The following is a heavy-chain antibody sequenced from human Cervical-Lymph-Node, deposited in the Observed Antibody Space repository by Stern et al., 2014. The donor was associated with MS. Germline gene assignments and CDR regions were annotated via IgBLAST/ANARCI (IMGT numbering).Heavy chain of an antibody. CDR1: GFTFSLYD. Sequence: VQLVESGGGVVQPGRSLRLSCAASGFTFSLYDMHWVRQAPGKGLEWVAAISYDGDNKFYTDSVKGRFTISRDSSKSTLYLQLNSLRPEDTAIYYCAKDPRIYDSSGYHDAWGQGTLVTVSS. V-gene: IGHV3-30*18. J-gene: IGHJ5*02. D-gene: IGHD3-22*01. CDR2: ISYDGDNK. CDR3: AKDPRIYDSSGYHDA.